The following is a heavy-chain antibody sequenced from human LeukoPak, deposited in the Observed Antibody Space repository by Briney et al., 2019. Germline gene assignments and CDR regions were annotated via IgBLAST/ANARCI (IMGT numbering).Heavy chain of an antibody. CDR1: GFTFNNAW. V-gene: IGHV3-15*01. CDR3: TADFCGVDCYSGY. D-gene: IGHD2-21*02. J-gene: IGHJ4*02. Sequence: PGGSLRLSCAASGFTFNNAWMSWVRQAPGKGLEWVGRVKTKTDGWTTDYTDPVKGRFTISRDDSKNTVYLQLNYLKTEDTAVYYCTADFCGVDCYSGYWGQGTLVTVSS. CDR2: VKTKTDGWTT.